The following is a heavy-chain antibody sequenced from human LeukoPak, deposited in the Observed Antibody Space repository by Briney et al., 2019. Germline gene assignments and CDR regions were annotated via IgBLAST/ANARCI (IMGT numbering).Heavy chain of an antibody. CDR2: FDPDDGET. J-gene: IGHJ5*02. Sequence: ASVKVSCKVSGYTLTEVSIHWVRQAPGKGLEWMAGFDPDDGETIYAQKFQGRVTMTEDTSTDTAYMELSSLRSEDTAMYYCATEAAYGNFGELAWGQGSLVTVSS. V-gene: IGHV1-24*01. D-gene: IGHD3-10*01. CDR3: ATEAAYGNFGELA. CDR1: GYTLTEVS.